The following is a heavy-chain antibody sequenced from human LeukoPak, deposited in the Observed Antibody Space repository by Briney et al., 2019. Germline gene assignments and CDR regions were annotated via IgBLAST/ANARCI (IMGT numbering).Heavy chain of an antibody. CDR1: VFTFSSYS. CDR3: ARLRWSAGPDAFDI. J-gene: IGHJ3*02. V-gene: IGHV3-21*01. CDR2: ISSSSSYI. D-gene: IGHD4-23*01. Sequence: GGSLRLSCAASVFTFSSYSMNWVRQAPGKGLEWVSSISSSSSYIYYADSVKGRFTISRDNAKNSLYLQMNSLRAEDTAVYYCARLRWSAGPDAFDIWGQGTMVTVSS.